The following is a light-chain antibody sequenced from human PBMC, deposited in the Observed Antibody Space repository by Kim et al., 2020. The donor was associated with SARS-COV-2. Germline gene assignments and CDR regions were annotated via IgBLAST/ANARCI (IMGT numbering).Light chain of an antibody. V-gene: IGKV4-1*01. CDR3: QQYYSTPLT. CDR1: RTILYSSNNKDY. CDR2: WAS. J-gene: IGKJ4*01. Sequence: ATITCRSSRTILYSSNNKDYLAWYQQKPGQPPKLLIHWASTRESGVPDRFSGSGSETDFTLTISSLQAEDVAVYYCQQYYSTPLTFGGGTKVDIK.